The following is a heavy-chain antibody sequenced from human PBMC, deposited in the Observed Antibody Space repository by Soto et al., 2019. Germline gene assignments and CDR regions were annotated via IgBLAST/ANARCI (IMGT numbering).Heavy chain of an antibody. Sequence: QVRLVQSGAEVKKPGSSVKVSCKASGGTFGKYAINWIRQAPGHGLEWMGGIIPIFGTAAYAGKFEGRLTITADESTTTAYMELSSLRSEDTALYYCARENPIETTNFNYYYYGLDVWGQGTTVSVSS. V-gene: IGHV1-69*01. J-gene: IGHJ6*02. D-gene: IGHD1-26*01. CDR2: IIPIFGTA. CDR1: GGTFGKYA. CDR3: ARENPIETTNFNYYYYGLDV.